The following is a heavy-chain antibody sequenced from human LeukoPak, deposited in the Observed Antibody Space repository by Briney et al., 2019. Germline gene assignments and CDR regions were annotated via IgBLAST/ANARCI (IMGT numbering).Heavy chain of an antibody. CDR3: AKDGSSGYYPYAFDI. J-gene: IGHJ3*02. CDR2: ISSRSSYI. CDR1: GFTFSSYS. Sequence: GGSLRLSCAASGFTFSSYSMNWVRQAPGKGLEWVSSISSRSSYIYYADSVKGRFTISRDNAKNSLYLQMNSLRAEDTAVYYCAKDGSSGYYPYAFDIWGQGTKVTVSS. V-gene: IGHV3-21*01. D-gene: IGHD3-22*01.